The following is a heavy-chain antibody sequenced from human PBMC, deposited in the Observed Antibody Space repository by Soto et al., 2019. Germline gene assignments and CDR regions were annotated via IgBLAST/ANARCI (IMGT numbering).Heavy chain of an antibody. CDR1: GYTFTSYS. CDR3: ARDYYDSSGYYNWFDP. J-gene: IGHJ5*02. V-gene: IGHV1-3*01. CDR2: INAGNGNT. D-gene: IGHD3-22*01. Sequence: SVKVSCKASGYTFTSYSMHWVRQAPGQRLEWMGWINAGNGNTKYSQKFQGRVTITRDTSASTAYMELSSLRSEDTAVYYCARDYYDSSGYYNWFDPWGQGTLVTVSS.